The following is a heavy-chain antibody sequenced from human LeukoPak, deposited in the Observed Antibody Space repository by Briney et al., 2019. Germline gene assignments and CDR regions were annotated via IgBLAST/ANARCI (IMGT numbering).Heavy chain of an antibody. CDR1: GYTFTGYY. J-gene: IGHJ4*02. Sequence: ASVKVSCKASGYTFTGYYIHWVRQAPGQGLEWMGWTNPDSGGTNYAQKFQGRVTMTRDTSISTAYMELSRLRSDDTAVYYCARVDWNYYFDYWGQGTLVTVSS. CDR3: ARVDWNYYFDY. CDR2: TNPDSGGT. V-gene: IGHV1-2*02. D-gene: IGHD1-7*01.